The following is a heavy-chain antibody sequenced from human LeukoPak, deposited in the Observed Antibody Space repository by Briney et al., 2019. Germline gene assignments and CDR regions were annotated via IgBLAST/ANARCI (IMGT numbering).Heavy chain of an antibody. CDR3: ARGLRIGYCSGGSCSLGY. Sequence: ASVKVSCKASGYTFTSYYMHWVQQAPGQGLEWMGIINPSGGSTSYAQKFQGRVTMTRDTSTSTVYMELSSLRSEDTAVYYCARGLRIGYCSGGSCSLGYWGQGTLVTVSS. CDR1: GYTFTSYY. CDR2: INPSGGST. D-gene: IGHD2-15*01. V-gene: IGHV1-46*01. J-gene: IGHJ4*02.